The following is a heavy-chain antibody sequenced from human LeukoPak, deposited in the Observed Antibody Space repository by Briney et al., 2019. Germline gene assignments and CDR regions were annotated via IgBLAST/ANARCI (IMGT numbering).Heavy chain of an antibody. CDR3: ASGARPRSYFDY. CDR2: IYYSGST. J-gene: IGHJ4*02. Sequence: SETLSLTCTVSGGSISSHYWSWIRQPPGKGLEWIGYIYYSGSTNYNPSLKSRVTISVDTSKNQFSLKLSSVTAADTAVYYCASGARPRSYFDYWGQGTLVTVSS. V-gene: IGHV4-59*11. D-gene: IGHD6-6*01. CDR1: GGSISSHY.